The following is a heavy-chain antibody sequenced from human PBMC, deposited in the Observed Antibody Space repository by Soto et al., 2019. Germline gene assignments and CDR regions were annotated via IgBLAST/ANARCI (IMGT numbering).Heavy chain of an antibody. J-gene: IGHJ6*02. CDR3: ARSGWDFGVVIIPSYYGMDV. CDR2: IVVGSGGT. CDR1: GFTFTSSA. D-gene: IGHD3-3*01. Sequence: SVKVSCTASGFTFTSSAVQWVRQARGQRLEWIGWIVVGSGGTNYAQKFQGRVTMTRDTSISTAYMELSRLRSDDTAVYYCARSGWDFGVVIIPSYYGMDVWGQGTTVTVSS. V-gene: IGHV1-58*01.